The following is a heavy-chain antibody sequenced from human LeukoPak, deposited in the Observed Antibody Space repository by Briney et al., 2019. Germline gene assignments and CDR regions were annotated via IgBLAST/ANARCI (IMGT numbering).Heavy chain of an antibody. CDR3: ARGRLYGGWYRWDYFDY. Sequence: AETLSLTCAVYGGSFSDYYWSWIRQPPGKGLEWIGEINHSGSTNYNPSLKSRVTISVDTSKSQFSVKLSSVTAADTALYYCARGRLYGGWYRWDYFDYWGQGTLVTVSS. CDR2: INHSGST. V-gene: IGHV4-34*01. CDR1: GGSFSDYY. J-gene: IGHJ4*02. D-gene: IGHD6-19*01.